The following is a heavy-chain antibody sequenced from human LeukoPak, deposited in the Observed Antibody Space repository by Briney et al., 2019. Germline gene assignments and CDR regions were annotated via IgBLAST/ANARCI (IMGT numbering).Heavy chain of an antibody. CDR2: INHSGST. CDR3: ARRSGTVAYYYCYMDV. V-gene: IGHV4-34*01. Sequence: PSETLSLTCAVYGGSFSGYYWSWIRQPPGKGLEWIGEINHSGSTNYNPSLKSRVTISVDTSKNQFSLKLSSVTAADTAVYYCARRSGTVAYYYCYMDVWGKGTTVTVSS. J-gene: IGHJ6*03. D-gene: IGHD2-15*01. CDR1: GGSFSGYY.